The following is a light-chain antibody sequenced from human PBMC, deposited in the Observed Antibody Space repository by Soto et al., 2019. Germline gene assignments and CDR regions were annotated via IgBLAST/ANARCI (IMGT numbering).Light chain of an antibody. CDR2: GAS. J-gene: IGKJ1*01. Sequence: DIQMTQSPSTLTASVGDRVTITCRASQRVARWLAWYQQKPGKAPKVLISGASNLESGIPSRFSSSGFGTQFTLTISSLQPDDSATYYCQQYDTNWTFGQGTKVEI. V-gene: IGKV1-5*01. CDR1: QRVARW. CDR3: QQYDTNWT.